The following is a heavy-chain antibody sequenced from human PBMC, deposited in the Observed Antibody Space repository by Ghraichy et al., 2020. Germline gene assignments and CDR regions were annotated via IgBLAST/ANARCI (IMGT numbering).Heavy chain of an antibody. CDR1: GASISSILSS. Sequence: SETLSLTCTVSGASISSILSSWCSIRQPPGKGLEWTGSMFHIGNTDFNPPLKSRVTISPDTSKNQFSLKMSTVTDANTATYYCARLRREDLDWLPCDIWVRGTLVIVSS. D-gene: IGHD3/OR15-3a*01. V-gene: IGHV4-39*01. CDR3: ARLRREDLDWLPCDI. J-gene: IGHJ4*02. CDR2: MFHIGNT.